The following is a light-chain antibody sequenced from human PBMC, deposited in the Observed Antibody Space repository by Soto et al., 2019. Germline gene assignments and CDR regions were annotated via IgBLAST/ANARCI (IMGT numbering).Light chain of an antibody. Sequence: DIVMTQSPDSLAVSLGERTTINCKSSQSLFYSFNNKNFLAWYQQKAGQPPKLLIYWASTRESGVPDRFSGSGSGAEFNLTITSLQAEDAGVYYCQHYFTTPRTFGQGTRLEI. J-gene: IGKJ2*01. CDR1: QSLFYSFNNKNF. CDR3: QHYFTTPRT. CDR2: WAS. V-gene: IGKV4-1*01.